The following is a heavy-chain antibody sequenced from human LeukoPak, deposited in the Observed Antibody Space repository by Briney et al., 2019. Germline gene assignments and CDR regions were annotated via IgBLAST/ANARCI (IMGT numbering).Heavy chain of an antibody. V-gene: IGHV1-18*01. CDR2: ISAYNGNT. CDR1: GYTFTSYG. D-gene: IGHD6-19*01. Sequence: ASVKVSCKASGYTFTSYGISWVRQAPGQGLEWMGWISAYNGNTNYAQKLQGRVTMTTDTSTSTAYMELRSLRSDDTAVYYCARGIAVADTLYYYYYMDVWGKGTTVTVSS. J-gene: IGHJ6*03. CDR3: ARGIAVADTLYYYYYMDV.